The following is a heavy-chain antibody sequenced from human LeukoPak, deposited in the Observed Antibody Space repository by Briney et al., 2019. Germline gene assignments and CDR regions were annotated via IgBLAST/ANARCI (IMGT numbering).Heavy chain of an antibody. V-gene: IGHV1-2*02. CDR1: GYTFTGYY. CDR3: ARDQEEAGFDY. CDR2: INPNSGGT. J-gene: IGHJ4*02. D-gene: IGHD6-25*01. Sequence: ASVKVSCKASGYTFTGYYMHWVRQAPGQGLEWMGWINPNSGGTNYAHKFQGRVTMTRDTSISTAYMELSRLRSDDTAVYYCARDQEEAGFDYWGQGTLVTVSS.